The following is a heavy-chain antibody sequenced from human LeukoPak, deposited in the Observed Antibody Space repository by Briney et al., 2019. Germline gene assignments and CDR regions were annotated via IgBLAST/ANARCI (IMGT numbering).Heavy chain of an antibody. CDR3: ASRPFETTVVPWDFY. V-gene: IGHV5-51*04. J-gene: IGHJ4*02. Sequence: GESLKISCKGSGYSFPNYWVAWVRQTPGKGLEWMGIIYPDDSGTRYSPSFQGQVIISADKPINTAYLQWSSLTASDTAMYYCASRPFETTVVPWDFYWGQGTQATVSS. D-gene: IGHD4-23*01. CDR2: IYPDDSGT. CDR1: GYSFPNYW.